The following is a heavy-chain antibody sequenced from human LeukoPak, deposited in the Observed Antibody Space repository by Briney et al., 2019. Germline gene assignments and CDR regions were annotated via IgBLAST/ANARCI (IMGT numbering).Heavy chain of an antibody. Sequence: PGGSLRLSCAASGFTFSSYSLNWVRQAPGKGLEWVSYISTSSRTIYYAGSVKGRFTISRDNAKNSLYLQMNSLRDEDTAVYYCAREWELLDYWGQGTLVTVSS. CDR2: ISTSSRTI. CDR3: AREWELLDY. CDR1: GFTFSSYS. J-gene: IGHJ4*02. D-gene: IGHD1-26*01. V-gene: IGHV3-48*02.